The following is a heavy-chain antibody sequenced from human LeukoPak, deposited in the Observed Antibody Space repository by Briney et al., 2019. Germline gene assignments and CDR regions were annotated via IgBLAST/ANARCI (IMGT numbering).Heavy chain of an antibody. J-gene: IGHJ4*02. Sequence: SQTLSLTCAISGDSVSRNSAAWNWIRQSPSRGLEWLGRTYYRSKWYNDYAVSVKSRITINPDTSKNQFSLHLNSVTPEDTAVYYCARDQKKEGPGLDYWGQGTLVTVSS. CDR1: GDSVSRNSAA. V-gene: IGHV6-1*01. CDR3: ARDQKKEGPGLDY. CDR2: TYYRSKWYN. D-gene: IGHD2-2*01.